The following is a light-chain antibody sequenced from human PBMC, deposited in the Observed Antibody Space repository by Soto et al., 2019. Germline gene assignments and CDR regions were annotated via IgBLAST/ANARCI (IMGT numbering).Light chain of an antibody. CDR1: QSVSSY. CDR3: QQRSIWSWT. CDR2: DAS. Sequence: EIVLTQSPATLSLSPGERATLSCRASQSVSSYLAWYQQKPGQAPRLLIYDASNRATGIPARFSGSGSGTDFTLSISILELEDFAGYYCQQRSIWSWTFGQGTKVDIK. V-gene: IGKV3-11*01. J-gene: IGKJ1*01.